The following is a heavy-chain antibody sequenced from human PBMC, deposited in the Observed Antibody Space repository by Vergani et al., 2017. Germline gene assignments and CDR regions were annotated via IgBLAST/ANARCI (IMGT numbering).Heavy chain of an antibody. D-gene: IGHD3-10*01. CDR1: GFTFSSNY. CDR3: ARFYGSGSYSHLHQDY. CDR2: IYSGGST. Sequence: EVQLVESGGGLVKPGGSLRLSCAASGFTFSSNYMSWVRQAPGKGLEWVSVIYSGGSTYYADSVKGRFTISRDNSKNTLYLQMNSLRAEDTAVYYCARFYGSGSYSHLHQDYWGQGTLVTVSS. V-gene: IGHV3-66*01. J-gene: IGHJ4*02.